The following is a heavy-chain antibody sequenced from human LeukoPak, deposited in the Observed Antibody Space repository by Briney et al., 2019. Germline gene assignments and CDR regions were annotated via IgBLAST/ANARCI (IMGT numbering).Heavy chain of an antibody. D-gene: IGHD3-22*01. Sequence: GGSLRLSCAVSGITLSNYGMSWVRQAPGKGLEWVAGISGSGGRTNYADSVKGRFTISRDNPKNTLYLQMNNLRVEDTAVYFCAKRGVVIRVILVGFHKEAYYFDSWGQGALVTVSS. J-gene: IGHJ4*02. CDR3: AKRGVVIRVILVGFHKEAYYFDS. CDR1: GITLSNYG. CDR2: ISGSGGRT. V-gene: IGHV3-23*01.